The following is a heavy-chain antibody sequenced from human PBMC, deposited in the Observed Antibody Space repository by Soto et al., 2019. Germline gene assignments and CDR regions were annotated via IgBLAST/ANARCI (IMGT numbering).Heavy chain of an antibody. CDR1: GGTFSSYA. CDR3: ASERRGITMIDPMGSDPQYGMDV. V-gene: IGHV1-69*12. Sequence: QVQLVQSGAEVKKPGSSVKVSCKASGGTFSSYAISWVRQAPGQGLEWMGGIIPIFGTANYAQKFQGRVTITADESTSTADMELSSLGSEDTAVHYCASERRGITMIDPMGSDPQYGMDVWGQGTTVTVSS. J-gene: IGHJ6*02. CDR2: IIPIFGTA. D-gene: IGHD3-22*01.